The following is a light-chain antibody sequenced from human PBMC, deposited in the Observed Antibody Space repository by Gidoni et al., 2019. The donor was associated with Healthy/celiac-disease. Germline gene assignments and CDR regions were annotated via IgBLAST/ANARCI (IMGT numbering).Light chain of an antibody. Sequence: DIQMTQSPSSLSASVGDRVTITCQASQDISNYLNWYQQKPGKAPKPLIYDASNLETGVPSRFSGSGSGTDFTFTISSLQPEDIATYYCQQYDNLSMYTFGQGTKLEIK. CDR2: DAS. CDR1: QDISNY. J-gene: IGKJ2*01. CDR3: QQYDNLSMYT. V-gene: IGKV1-33*01.